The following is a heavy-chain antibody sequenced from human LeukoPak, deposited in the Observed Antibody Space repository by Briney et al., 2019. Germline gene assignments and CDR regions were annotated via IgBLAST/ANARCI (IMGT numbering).Heavy chain of an antibody. Sequence: SETLSLTCTVSGYSISSGYYWGWIRQPPGKGLEWIGSIYHSGSTYYNPSLKSRATISVDTSKNQFSLKLSSVTAADTAVYYCARAAANTYSSSDNYFDYWGQGTLVTVSS. D-gene: IGHD6-6*01. V-gene: IGHV4-38-2*02. J-gene: IGHJ4*02. CDR1: GYSISSGYY. CDR2: IYHSGST. CDR3: ARAAANTYSSSDNYFDY.